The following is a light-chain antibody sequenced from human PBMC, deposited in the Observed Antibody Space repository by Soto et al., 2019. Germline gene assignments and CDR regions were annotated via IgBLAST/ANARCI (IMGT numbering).Light chain of an antibody. CDR3: QQFHNWPWT. CDR1: QDISNY. CDR2: AAS. V-gene: IGKV1-27*01. J-gene: IGKJ1*01. Sequence: DIEMTQYPSSLSASVVDRVTITCQASQDISNYLNWYQQKPGKAPKLLIYAASTLQSGVPSRFSGSGSGTEFTLTISGLQSEDFAVYYCQQFHNWPWTFGQGTKVDIK.